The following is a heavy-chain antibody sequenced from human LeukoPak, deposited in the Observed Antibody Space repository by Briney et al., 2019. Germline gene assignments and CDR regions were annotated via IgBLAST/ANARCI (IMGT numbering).Heavy chain of an antibody. J-gene: IGHJ2*01. CDR1: GYTFTSNA. V-gene: IGHV7-4-1*02. CDR3: ALTGGGPAPSSWYFDL. D-gene: IGHD2-2*01. Sequence: GASVKVSCKASGYTFTSNAMNWVRQAPGQGLEWMGWINTNTGNPTYAQGFTGRFVFSLDTSVSTAYLHISSLEAEDTAVYYCALTGGGPAPSSWYFDLWGRGTLVTVSS. CDR2: INTNTGNP.